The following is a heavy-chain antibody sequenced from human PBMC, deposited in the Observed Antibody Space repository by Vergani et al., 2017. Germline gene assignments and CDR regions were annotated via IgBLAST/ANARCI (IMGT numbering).Heavy chain of an antibody. D-gene: IGHD2-2*01. J-gene: IGHJ4*02. CDR2: INHSGST. CDR3: ARAGPYCSSTSCYYFDY. CDR1: GGSFSGYY. V-gene: IGHV4-34*01. Sequence: QVQLQQWGAGLLKPSETLSLTCAVYGGSFSGYYWSWIRQPPGKGLEWIGEINHSGSTNYNPSLKSRVTISVDTSKNQFSLKLSSVTAADTAVYYCARAGPYCSSTSCYYFDYWGQGTLVTVSS.